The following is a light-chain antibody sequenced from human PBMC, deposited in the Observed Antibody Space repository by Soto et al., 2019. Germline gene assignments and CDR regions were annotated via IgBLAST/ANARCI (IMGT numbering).Light chain of an antibody. CDR3: SSYTSSSALGHVV. J-gene: IGLJ2*01. Sequence: QSALTQPASVSGSPGQSITISCTGTSSDVGGYNYVSWYQQHPGKAPKLMIYDVSDRPSGVSNRFSGSKSGNTASLTISGLQTEDEADYHCSSYTSSSALGHVVFGGGTKLTVL. V-gene: IGLV2-14*03. CDR1: SSDVGGYNY. CDR2: DVS.